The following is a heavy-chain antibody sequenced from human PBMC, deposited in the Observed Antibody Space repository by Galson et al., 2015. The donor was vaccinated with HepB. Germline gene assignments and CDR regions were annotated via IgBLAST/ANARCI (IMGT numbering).Heavy chain of an antibody. V-gene: IGHV3-74*01. J-gene: IGHJ4*02. CDR1: GFTFSSYW. CDR3: ARDHSLAWSGYYLVGLIDY. D-gene: IGHD3-3*01. Sequence: SLRLSCAASGFTFSSYWMHWVRHAPGKGLVWVSRINSDGSSTSYADSVKGRFTISRDNAKNTLYLQMNSLRAEDTAVYYCARDHSLAWSGYYLVGLIDYWGQGTLVTVSS. CDR2: INSDGSST.